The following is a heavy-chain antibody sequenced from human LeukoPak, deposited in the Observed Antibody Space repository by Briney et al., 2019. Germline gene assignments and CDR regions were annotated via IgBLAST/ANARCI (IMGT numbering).Heavy chain of an antibody. D-gene: IGHD4-17*01. J-gene: IGHJ6*03. V-gene: IGHV3-23*01. CDR1: GFTFSSYG. CDR3: TTESTTVTTIYYYYYMDV. CDR2: ISGSGGST. Sequence: GGTLRLSCAASGFTFSSYGMSWVRQAPGKGLEWVSAISGSGGSTYYADSVKGRFTISRDNSKNTLYLQMNSLRAEDTAVYYCTTESTTVTTIYYYYYMDVWGKGTTVTVSS.